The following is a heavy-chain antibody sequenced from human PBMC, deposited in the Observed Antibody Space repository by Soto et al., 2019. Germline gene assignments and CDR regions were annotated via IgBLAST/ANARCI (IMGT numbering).Heavy chain of an antibody. Sequence: GASVKVSCKVSGGALTNHVINWLRQAPGQGLEWVGAIIPIFGTTRYGENFQDRVRFFADESANSVYMELTSLRSEDTAVYYCARDRLLPVSPSIECSILDSWRQGTLVTVSS. J-gene: IGHJ5*01. D-gene: IGHD2-2*01. CDR1: GGALTNHV. CDR3: ARDRLLPVSPSIECSILDS. CDR2: IIPIFGTT. V-gene: IGHV1-69*13.